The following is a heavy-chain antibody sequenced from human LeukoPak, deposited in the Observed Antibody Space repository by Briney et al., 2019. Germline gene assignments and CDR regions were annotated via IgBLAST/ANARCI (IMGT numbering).Heavy chain of an antibody. CDR1: GFTFSDYN. CDR2: MSRSGDII. V-gene: IGHV3-48*01. J-gene: IGHJ6*03. D-gene: IGHD4-11*01. Sequence: GGSLRLSCAASGFTFSDYNMNWVRQVPGKGLESVSYMSRSGDIIYYADSVKGRFTISRDNAKNSLYLQMSSLRAEDTAVYYCTRVEETATTAAIIRKYSYYYYYMDVWGKGNTVTVSS. CDR3: TRVEETATTAAIIRKYSYYYYYMDV.